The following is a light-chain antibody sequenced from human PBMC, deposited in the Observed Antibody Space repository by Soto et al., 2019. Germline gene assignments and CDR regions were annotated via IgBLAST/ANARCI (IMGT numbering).Light chain of an antibody. CDR1: QGISNS. V-gene: IGKV1-27*01. CDR2: AAS. Sequence: DIQMTQSPSSLSASVGARVTITCRASQGISNSLAWYQQKPGKVPKLLIYAASTLQSGVPSRFSGSGSGTDVTLTISSLQPDDVATYYCQKYNSAPWTFGQGNKLEIK. J-gene: IGKJ1*01. CDR3: QKYNSAPWT.